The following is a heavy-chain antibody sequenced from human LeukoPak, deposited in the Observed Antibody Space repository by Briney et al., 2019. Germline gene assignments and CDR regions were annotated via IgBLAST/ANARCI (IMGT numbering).Heavy chain of an antibody. CDR2: INHSGST. CDR1: GGSFSGYY. Sequence: SETLSLTCAVYGGSFSGYYWSWIRQPPGKGLEWIGEINHSGSTNYNPSLKSRVTISVDTSKNQFSLKLSSVTAADTAVYYCVSGSPYYYYGMDAWGQGTTVTVSS. V-gene: IGHV4-34*01. J-gene: IGHJ6*02. CDR3: VSGSPYYYYGMDA.